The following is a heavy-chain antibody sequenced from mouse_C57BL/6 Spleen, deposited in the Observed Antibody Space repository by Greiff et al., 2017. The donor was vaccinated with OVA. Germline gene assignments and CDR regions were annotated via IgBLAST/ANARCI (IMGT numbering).Heavy chain of an antibody. CDR2: IDPSDSYT. V-gene: IGHV1-50*01. J-gene: IGHJ2*01. CDR3: ARRDYQNLYFDY. CDR1: GYTFTSYW. D-gene: IGHD2-4*01. Sequence: QVHLKQPGAELVKPGASVKLSCKASGYTFTSYWMQWVKQRPGQGLEWIGEIDPSDSYTNYNQKFKGKATLTVDTSSSTAYMQLSSLTSEDSAVYYCARRDYQNLYFDYWGQGTTLTVSS.